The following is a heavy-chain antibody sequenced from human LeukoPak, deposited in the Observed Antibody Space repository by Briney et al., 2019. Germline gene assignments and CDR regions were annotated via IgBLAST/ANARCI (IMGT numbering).Heavy chain of an antibody. J-gene: IGHJ4*02. Sequence: PGGSLRLSCAASGFTVSDNYMSWVRQAPRKGLEWVSVLYSGGRTNYADSVRGRFTISRDNSKNTLYLQMTSLRAEDTAVYYCASLMVITSVTRGFDYWGQGALVTVSS. CDR1: GFTVSDNY. CDR2: LYSGGRT. D-gene: IGHD3-22*01. CDR3: ASLMVITSVTRGFDY. V-gene: IGHV3-66*01.